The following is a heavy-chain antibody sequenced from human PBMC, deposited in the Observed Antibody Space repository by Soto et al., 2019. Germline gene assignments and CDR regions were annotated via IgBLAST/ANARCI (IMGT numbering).Heavy chain of an antibody. V-gene: IGHV1-69*08. Sequence: QVQLVQSGAEVKKPGSSGKVSCKSSGGTYSPYTINWVRQAPGQGLEWMGRIIPFLGVTNYGLKFQARVTITADKATNTAYMELRGLRFEDTAVYYCATDWESSVSTWSFGGFWGRGTLVTVSS. D-gene: IGHD3-16*01. J-gene: IGHJ4*02. CDR3: ATDWESSVSTWSFGGF. CDR2: IIPFLGVT. CDR1: GGTYSPYT.